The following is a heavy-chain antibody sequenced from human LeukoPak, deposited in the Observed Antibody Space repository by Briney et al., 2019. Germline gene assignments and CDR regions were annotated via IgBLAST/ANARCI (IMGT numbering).Heavy chain of an antibody. CDR1: GFTFNTYD. V-gene: IGHV3-23*01. Sequence: GASLRLSCAASGFTFNTYDMTWVRQAPGKGREWVSDISGRGDSAYYADSVRGRFTISRDNSKNTLYLQMTSLRAEDTAVYFCARYPMSSGNFDYWGQGTLVTVSS. D-gene: IGHD3-10*01. CDR3: ARYPMSSGNFDY. J-gene: IGHJ4*02. CDR2: ISGRGDSA.